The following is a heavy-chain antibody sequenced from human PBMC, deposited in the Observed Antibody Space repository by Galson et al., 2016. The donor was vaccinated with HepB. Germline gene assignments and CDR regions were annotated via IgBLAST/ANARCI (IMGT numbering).Heavy chain of an antibody. CDR2: IVGRGVST. D-gene: IGHD2-21*02. J-gene: IGHJ4*02. CDR3: AKDSGGDAYYFDH. Sequence: SLRLSCAASGFTFSTYAMTWVRQAPGKGLEWVSVIVGRGVSTYYTASVKGRFTISRDNSKNTLYLQMNSLRAEDTAVYFCAKDSGGDAYYFDHWGQGTLVTVSS. CDR1: GFTFSTYA. V-gene: IGHV3-23*01.